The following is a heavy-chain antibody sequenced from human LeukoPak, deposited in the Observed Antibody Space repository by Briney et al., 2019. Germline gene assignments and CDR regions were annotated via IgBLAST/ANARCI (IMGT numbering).Heavy chain of an antibody. D-gene: IGHD3-3*01. V-gene: IGHV3-48*02. Sequence: GGSLRLSSAASGFTFSSYNMNWVRQAPGKGLEWVSYISGSSSTIYYADSVKGRFTISRDNAKNSLYLHMNSLRDEDTAVYYCARPYNNGVLRFLEWGYGTDVWGQGTTVTVSS. CDR1: GFTFSSYN. CDR2: ISGSSSTI. J-gene: IGHJ6*02. CDR3: ARPYNNGVLRFLEWGYGTDV.